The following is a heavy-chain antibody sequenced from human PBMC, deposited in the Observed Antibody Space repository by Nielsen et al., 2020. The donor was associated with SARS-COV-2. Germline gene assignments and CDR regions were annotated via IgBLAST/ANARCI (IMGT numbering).Heavy chain of an antibody. CDR2: IYSGGST. J-gene: IGHJ4*02. CDR3: ARGGSSFDY. V-gene: IGHV3-66*01. Sequence: GESLKISCAASGFTVSSNYMSWVRQAPGKGLEWVSVIYSGGSTYYADSVKGRFTISRDNSKNTLYLQMNSLRAEDTAVYYCARGGSSFDYWGQGTLVTVSS. D-gene: IGHD6-13*01. CDR1: GFTVSSNY.